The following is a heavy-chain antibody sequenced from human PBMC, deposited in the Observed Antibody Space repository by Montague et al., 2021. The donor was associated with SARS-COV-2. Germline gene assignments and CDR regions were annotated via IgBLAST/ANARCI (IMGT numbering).Heavy chain of an antibody. V-gene: IGHV4-39*01. D-gene: IGHD5-24*01. J-gene: IGHJ4*02. CDR3: ACHKDAYNRWYYFDY. CDR1: GDSISNYY. Sequence: SETLSLTCTVSGDSISNYYWGLIRQPPGKGLEWIGSINYRGTTHTNSSLKSRVTMSVDTSKSLFSLELSSVTAADTAIYICACHKDAYNRWYYFDYWGQGTLVTVSS. CDR2: INYRGTT.